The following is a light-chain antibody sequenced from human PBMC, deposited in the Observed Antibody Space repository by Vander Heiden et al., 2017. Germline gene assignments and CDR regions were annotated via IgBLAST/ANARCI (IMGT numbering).Light chain of an antibody. CDR2: GTS. J-gene: IGKJ5*01. Sequence: EIVLTQSPDTRSLSPGERATLSCRASQNVNSNFLAWYQQKPGQAPRLLMSGTSTRATGVPDRFSGGGSGTDFTLTVNRLESEDCAVYFCQQDGNSPVTFGQGTRLEIK. V-gene: IGKV3-20*01. CDR3: QQDGNSPVT. CDR1: QNVNSNF.